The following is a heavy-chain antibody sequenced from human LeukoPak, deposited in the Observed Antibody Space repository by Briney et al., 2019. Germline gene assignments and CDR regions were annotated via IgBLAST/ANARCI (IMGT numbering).Heavy chain of an antibody. D-gene: IGHD1-14*01. CDR1: GGSISSGSYY. CDR2: IYTSGST. Sequence: SETLSLTCTVSGGSISSGSYYWSWIRQPAGKGLERIGRIYTSGSTNYNPSLKSRVTISVDTSKNQFSLKLSSVTAADTAVYYCARGRKPDAFDIWGQGTMVTVSS. V-gene: IGHV4-61*02. J-gene: IGHJ3*02. CDR3: ARGRKPDAFDI.